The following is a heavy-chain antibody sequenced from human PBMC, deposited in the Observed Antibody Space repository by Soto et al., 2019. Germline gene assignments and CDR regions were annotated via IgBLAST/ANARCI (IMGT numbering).Heavy chain of an antibody. J-gene: IGHJ4*02. CDR1: GYTFTSYY. Sequence: ASVKVSCKASGYTFTSYYMHWVRQAPGQGLEWMGIINPSGGSTSYAQKFQGRVTMTRDTSTSTVYMELSSLRSEDTAVYYCARGHYYYDRSGPYGDFAYWGQGTLVPVSS. CDR2: INPSGGST. D-gene: IGHD3-22*01. CDR3: ARGHYYYDRSGPYGDFAY. V-gene: IGHV1-46*03.